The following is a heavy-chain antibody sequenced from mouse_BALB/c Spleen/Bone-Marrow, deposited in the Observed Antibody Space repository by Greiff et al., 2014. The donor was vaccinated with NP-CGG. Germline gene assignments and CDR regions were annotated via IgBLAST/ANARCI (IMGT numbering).Heavy chain of an antibody. D-gene: IGHD1-1*01. CDR2: ISYSGDT. Sequence: EVQLQQSGPGLVKPSQSLSLTCTVPGYSITSDYAWNWIRQFPGNKLEWMGYISYSGDTSYNPSLKSRISITRDTSKNQFFLQLNSVTTADTATYYCARRGYYGSSLDYWGQGTTLTVSS. CDR1: GYSITSDYA. V-gene: IGHV3-2*02. CDR3: ARRGYYGSSLDY. J-gene: IGHJ2*01.